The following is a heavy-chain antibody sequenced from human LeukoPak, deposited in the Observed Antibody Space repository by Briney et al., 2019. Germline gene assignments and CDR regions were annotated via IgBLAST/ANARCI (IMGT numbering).Heavy chain of an antibody. V-gene: IGHV3-48*01. CDR3: VTDWPVW. D-gene: IGHD3-16*01. CDR2: MSTGSSII. CDR1: GFPFSTSG. J-gene: IGHJ4*02. Sequence: PGGSLRLSCEASGFPFSTSGMHWVRRAPGKGLGWISYMSTGSSIIHYADSVQGRFTISRDDGKNSLYLQMNSLRVEDTAVFHCVTDWPVWWGQGILVTVSS.